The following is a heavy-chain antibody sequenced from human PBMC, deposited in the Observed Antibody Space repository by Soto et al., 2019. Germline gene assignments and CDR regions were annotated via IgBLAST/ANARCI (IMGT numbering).Heavy chain of an antibody. D-gene: IGHD3-10*01. CDR1: GGSISSSNW. J-gene: IGHJ4*02. V-gene: IGHV4-4*02. CDR2: IYHSGST. CDR3: ARRWGEGRVDY. Sequence: QVQLQESGPGLVKPSGTLSLTCAVSGGSISSSNWWSWVRQPPGKGLQWIGEIYHSGSTNYIPSPKXRVTISVDKSRNQFSLKLSSVTAAATAVYYCARRWGEGRVDYWGQGTLVTVSS.